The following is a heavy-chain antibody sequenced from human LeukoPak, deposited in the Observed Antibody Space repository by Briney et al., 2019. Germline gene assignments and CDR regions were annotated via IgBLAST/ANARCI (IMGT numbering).Heavy chain of an antibody. CDR2: ISGSGGST. Sequence: PGGSLRLSCAVSGFTFRSYAMSWVRQAPGKGLEWVSGISGSGGSTYYADSVKGRFTISRDNAKNSLYLQMNSLRAEDTAVYYCAKSFWWFGEFSPFDYWGQGTLVTVSS. V-gene: IGHV3-23*01. D-gene: IGHD3-10*01. J-gene: IGHJ4*02. CDR3: AKSFWWFGEFSPFDY. CDR1: GFTFRSYA.